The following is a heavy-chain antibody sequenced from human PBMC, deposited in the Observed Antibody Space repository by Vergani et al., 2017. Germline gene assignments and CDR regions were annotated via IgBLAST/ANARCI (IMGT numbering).Heavy chain of an antibody. V-gene: IGHV3-21*01. D-gene: IGHD3-10*01. CDR1: GFTFSSYS. J-gene: IGHJ4*02. Sequence: EVQLVESGGGLVKPGGSLRLSCAASGFTFSSYSMNWVRQAPGKGLQWVSSISSSSSYIYYADSVKGRVTISIDNAKNSLYLQMNSLRAEDTAVYYSARGYGSGSFGDYWGQGTLVTVSS. CDR2: ISSSSSYI. CDR3: ARGYGSGSFGDY.